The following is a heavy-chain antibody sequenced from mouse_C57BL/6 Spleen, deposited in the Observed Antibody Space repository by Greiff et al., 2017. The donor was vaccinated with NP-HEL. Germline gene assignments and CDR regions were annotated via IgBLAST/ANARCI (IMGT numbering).Heavy chain of an antibody. CDR2: ISSGGDYI. CDR3: TREGYDDYDGYC. J-gene: IGHJ2*01. V-gene: IGHV5-9-1*02. Sequence: EVKLMESGEGLVKPGGSLKLSCAASGFTFSSYAMSWVRQTPEKRLEWVAYISSGGDYIYYADTVKGRFTISRDNARNTLYLQMSSLKSEDTAMDYCTREGYDDYDGYCWGQGTTLTVSS. CDR1: GFTFSSYA. D-gene: IGHD2-4*01.